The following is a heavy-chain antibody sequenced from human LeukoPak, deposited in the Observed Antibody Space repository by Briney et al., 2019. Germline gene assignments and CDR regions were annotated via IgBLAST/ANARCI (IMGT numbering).Heavy chain of an antibody. J-gene: IGHJ4*02. Sequence: GGSLRLSCAASGFTFSSYNMNWVRQAPGKGLEWVSVIYIGGTIYYADSVKGRFTISRDNSMNTVYLEMNRLRAEDTAVYYCARDGEDHYYDYWGQGTLVTVST. CDR1: GFTFSSYN. CDR3: ARDGEDHYYDY. D-gene: IGHD3-10*01. V-gene: IGHV3-66*01. CDR2: IYIGGTI.